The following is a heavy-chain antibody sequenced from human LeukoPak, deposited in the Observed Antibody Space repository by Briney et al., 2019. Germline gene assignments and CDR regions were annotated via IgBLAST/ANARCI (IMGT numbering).Heavy chain of an antibody. V-gene: IGHV3-13*03. J-gene: IGHJ3*02. Sequence: GGSLRLSCAACGFTFGSYDMHWVRQATGKGLEWVSAIGTAGDTYYPGSVKGQFTISRENAKNSLYLQMNSPRAGDTAVYYCARGVLRFLEWLSAYAFDIWGQGTMVTVSS. CDR2: IGTAGDT. CDR1: GFTFGSYD. D-gene: IGHD3-3*01. CDR3: ARGVLRFLEWLSAYAFDI.